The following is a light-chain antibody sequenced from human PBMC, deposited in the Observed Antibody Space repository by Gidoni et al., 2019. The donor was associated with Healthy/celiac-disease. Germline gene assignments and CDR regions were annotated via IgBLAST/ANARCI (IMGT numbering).Light chain of an antibody. Sequence: DIVMTQSPDSLAVSLGERATINCKSSQGVLYSSNNKNYLAWYQQKPGQPPKLLMYWASTRESGVPDRFSGSGSGTDFTLTISSLQAEDVAVYYCQQYYSTPPITFGPGTKVDIK. J-gene: IGKJ3*01. CDR3: QQYYSTPPIT. CDR2: WAS. CDR1: QGVLYSSNNKNY. V-gene: IGKV4-1*01.